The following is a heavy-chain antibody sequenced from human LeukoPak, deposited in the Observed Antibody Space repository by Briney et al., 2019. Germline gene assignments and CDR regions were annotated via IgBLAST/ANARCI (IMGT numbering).Heavy chain of an antibody. CDR1: GGSISSGGYY. J-gene: IGHJ4*02. V-gene: IGHV4-61*08. CDR2: IYYSGST. Sequence: PSETLSLTCTVSGGSISSGGYYWSWIRQHPGKGLEWIGYIYYSGSTYYNPSLKSRVTISVDTSKNQFSLKLSSVTAADTAVYYCARGAYGGNSALFDYWGQGTLVTVSS. D-gene: IGHD4-23*01. CDR3: ARGAYGGNSALFDY.